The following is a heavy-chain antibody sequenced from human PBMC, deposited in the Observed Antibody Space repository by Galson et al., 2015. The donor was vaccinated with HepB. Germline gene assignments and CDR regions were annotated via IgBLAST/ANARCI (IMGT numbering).Heavy chain of an antibody. CDR3: ARVGDMGCSSTSCYAYYYYGMDV. CDR1: GYSFTSYW. V-gene: IGHV5-51*03. J-gene: IGHJ6*02. CDR2: IYPGDSDT. D-gene: IGHD2-2*01. Sequence: GAEVKKPGESLKISCKGSGYSFTSYWIGWVRQMPGKGLEWMGIIYPGDSDTRYSPSFQGQVTISADKSISTAYLQWSSLKASDTAMYYCARVGDMGCSSTSCYAYYYYGMDVWGQGTTVTVSS.